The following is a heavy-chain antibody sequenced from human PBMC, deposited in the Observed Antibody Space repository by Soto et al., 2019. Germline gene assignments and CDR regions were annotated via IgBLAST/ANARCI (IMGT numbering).Heavy chain of an antibody. D-gene: IGHD6-13*01. Sequence: QVQLVESGGGVVQPGRSLRLSCAASGFTFSSYAMHWVRQAPGKGLEWVAVISYDGSNKYYADSVKGRFTISRDNSKNTLDRQMDSLRAEDTAVYYCARDGAAGGPLDNFDYWGQGTLVTVSS. J-gene: IGHJ4*02. V-gene: IGHV3-30-3*01. CDR1: GFTFSSYA. CDR2: ISYDGSNK. CDR3: ARDGAAGGPLDNFDY.